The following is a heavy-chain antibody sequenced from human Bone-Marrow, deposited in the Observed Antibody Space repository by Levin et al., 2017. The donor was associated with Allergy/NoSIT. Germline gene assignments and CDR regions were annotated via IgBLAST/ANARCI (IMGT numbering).Heavy chain of an antibody. CDR1: GFSFVDYA. CDR2: IRSKAYGETT. J-gene: IGHJ4*02. CDR3: SRGIVGGASDY. D-gene: IGHD1-26*01. V-gene: IGHV3-49*03. Sequence: RAGGSLRLSCSASGFSFVDYAMSWFRQAPGKGLEWVSFIRSKAYGETTHYAASLKGRFTVSRDDSKSIAYLQVDSLKTEDTAVYYCSRGIVGGASDYWGQGILVTVSS.